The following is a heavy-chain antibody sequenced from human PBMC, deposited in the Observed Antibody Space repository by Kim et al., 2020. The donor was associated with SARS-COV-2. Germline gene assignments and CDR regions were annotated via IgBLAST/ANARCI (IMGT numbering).Heavy chain of an antibody. CDR2: SI. J-gene: IGHJ4*02. V-gene: IGHV3-9*01. D-gene: IGHD1-1*01. Sequence: SIGYADSVKGRFTISRDNAKNSLYLQMNSLRAEDTALYYCAKAADNDQNYWGQGTLVTVSS. CDR3: AKAADNDQNY.